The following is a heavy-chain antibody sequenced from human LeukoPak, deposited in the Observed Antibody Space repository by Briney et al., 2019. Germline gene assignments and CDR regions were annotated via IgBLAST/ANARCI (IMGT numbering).Heavy chain of an antibody. J-gene: IGHJ4*02. Sequence: GGSLRLSCAASGFTVSSNYMSWVRQAPGKGLERVSVIYSGGSTYYADSVKGRFTISRDNSKNTLYLQMNSLRAEDTAVYYCARDSRDYYGSSGDFDYWGQGTLVTVSS. D-gene: IGHD3-22*01. CDR3: ARDSRDYYGSSGDFDY. CDR1: GFTVSSNY. CDR2: IYSGGST. V-gene: IGHV3-53*01.